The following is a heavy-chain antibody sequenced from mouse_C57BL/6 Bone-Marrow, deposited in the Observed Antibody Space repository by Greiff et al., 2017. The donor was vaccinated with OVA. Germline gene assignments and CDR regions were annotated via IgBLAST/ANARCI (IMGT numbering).Heavy chain of an antibody. V-gene: IGHV1-81*01. CDR1: GYTFSSYG. CDR2: IYPRSGNT. J-gene: IGHJ1*03. CDR3: ASHIYDGYFWYFDV. Sequence: QVQLQQSGAELARPGASVKLSCKASGYTFSSYGISWVKQRTGQGLEWIGEIYPRSGNTYYNEKFKGKATLTADKSSSTAYMELRSLTSEDSAVYFCASHIYDGYFWYFDVWGTGTTVTVSS. D-gene: IGHD2-3*01.